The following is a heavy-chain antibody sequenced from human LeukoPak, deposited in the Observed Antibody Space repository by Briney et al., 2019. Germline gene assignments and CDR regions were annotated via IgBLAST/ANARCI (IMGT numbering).Heavy chain of an antibody. CDR3: ARGGNIAAANYYYYYMDV. V-gene: IGHV3-20*04. D-gene: IGHD6-13*01. CDR2: INWYGGST. J-gene: IGHJ6*03. Sequence: GGSLRLSCAASGFTSDDYGMSWVRRAPGEGLEWVSGINWYGGSTGYADSVKGRFIISRDNAKNSLYLQMNSLRAEDTALYYCARGGNIAAANYYYYYMDVWGKGTTVTVSS. CDR1: GFTSDDYG.